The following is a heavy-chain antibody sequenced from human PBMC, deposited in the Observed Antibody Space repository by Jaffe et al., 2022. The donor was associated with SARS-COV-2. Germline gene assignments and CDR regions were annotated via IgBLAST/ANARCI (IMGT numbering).Heavy chain of an antibody. V-gene: IGHV3-11*01. J-gene: IGHJ6*02. D-gene: IGHD4-17*01. CDR3: ARVVPHQAGHYDV. CDR2: ISSSGDSI. Sequence: QVQLVESGGGLVKPGGSLRLSCAASGFTFSDYYMTWIRQAPGKGLEWVSHISSSGDSIPYADSVRGRFTISRDNAKASLYLQMNSLRAEDTAVYYCARVVPHQAGHYDVWGQGTTVTVSS. CDR1: GFTFSDYY.